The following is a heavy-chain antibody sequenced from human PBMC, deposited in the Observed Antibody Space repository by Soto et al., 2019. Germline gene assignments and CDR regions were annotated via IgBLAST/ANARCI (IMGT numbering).Heavy chain of an antibody. CDR3: ARVIGGRKLFYY. Sequence: SETLSLTCTVSGASISNDYWSWIRQSAGKGLECIGYISYSGTINYNPSFRSRVSMSLDTSKNHFSLRLTSVAAADTAYYYCARVIGGRKLFYYCALRTLVTVSA. CDR1: GASISNDY. V-gene: IGHV4-59*01. J-gene: IGHJ4*01. D-gene: IGHD3-10*01. CDR2: ISYSGTI.